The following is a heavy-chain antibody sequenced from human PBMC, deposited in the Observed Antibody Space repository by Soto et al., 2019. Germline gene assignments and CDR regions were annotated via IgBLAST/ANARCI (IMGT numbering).Heavy chain of an antibody. J-gene: IGHJ4*02. Sequence: QITLKESGPTLVNPTQTLTLTCTFSGISLSTTGEAVGWIRQPPGKALEWLALVYWDDSKRYSPSLKSRLTITKDTSHNQVVLTMTNMDHVDTGTYYCAHIWGYWGQGTLVTVSS. CDR2: VYWDDSK. D-gene: IGHD3-16*01. V-gene: IGHV2-5*02. CDR3: AHIWGY. CDR1: GISLSTTGEA.